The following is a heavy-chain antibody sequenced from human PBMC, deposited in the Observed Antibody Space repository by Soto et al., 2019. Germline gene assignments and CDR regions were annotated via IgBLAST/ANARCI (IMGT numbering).Heavy chain of an antibody. CDR3: ARAARAAAAGMDV. V-gene: IGHV4-30-2*01. J-gene: IGHJ6*02. CDR1: GGSISSGGYS. D-gene: IGHD6-13*01. CDR2: IYHSGST. Sequence: SETLSLTCTVSGGSISSGGYSWSWIRQPPGKGLEWIGYIYHSGSTYYNPSLKSRVTISVDRSKNQFSLKLSSVTAADTAVYYCARAARAAAAGMDVWRQGTTVTVSS.